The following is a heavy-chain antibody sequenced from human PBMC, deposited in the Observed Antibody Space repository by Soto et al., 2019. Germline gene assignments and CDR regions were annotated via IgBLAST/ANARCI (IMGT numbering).Heavy chain of an antibody. CDR2: ISGGGGST. CDR3: AKDGIAAAGTIFDY. D-gene: IGHD6-13*01. V-gene: IGHV3-23*01. CDR1: GFSFSIYA. J-gene: IGHJ4*02. Sequence: GGSLRLSCAASGFSFSIYAMNWVRQAPGKGLEWVSGISGGGGSTYHADSVKGRFTISRDNSKNTLYLQMNSLRAEDTAVYYCAKDGIAAAGTIFDYWGQGTLVTVSS.